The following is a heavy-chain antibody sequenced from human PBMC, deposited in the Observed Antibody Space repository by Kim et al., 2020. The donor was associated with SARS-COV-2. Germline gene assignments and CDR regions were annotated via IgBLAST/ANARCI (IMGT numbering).Heavy chain of an antibody. CDR3: ARSAAAGPITY. J-gene: IGHJ4*02. D-gene: IGHD6-13*01. V-gene: IGHV6-1*01. Sequence: YYDYAVSLTGRITINPDTSKSQFSLQLNSVTPEDTAVYYCARSAAAGPITYWGQGTLVTVAS. CDR2: YY.